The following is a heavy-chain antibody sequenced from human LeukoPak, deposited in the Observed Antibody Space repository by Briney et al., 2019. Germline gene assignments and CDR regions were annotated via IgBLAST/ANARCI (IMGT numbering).Heavy chain of an antibody. CDR2: ISAYNGNT. CDR1: GYTFTRYG. D-gene: IGHD4-17*01. J-gene: IGHJ4*02. CDR3: ARAADYGDYVSRSPFDY. V-gene: IGHV1-18*01. Sequence: ASVKVSCKASGYTFTRYGISWVRQAPGQGLEWMGWISAYNGNTNYAQKIQGRVTMTTDTSTSTAYMELRSLRSDDTAVYYCARAADYGDYVSRSPFDYWGQGTLVTVSS.